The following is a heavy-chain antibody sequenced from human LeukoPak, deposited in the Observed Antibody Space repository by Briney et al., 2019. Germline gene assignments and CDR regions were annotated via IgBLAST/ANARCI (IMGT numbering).Heavy chain of an antibody. J-gene: IGHJ4*02. D-gene: IGHD3-9*01. V-gene: IGHV4-34*01. CDR3: AKDNDMTFDY. CDR2: INHSGST. Sequence: SETLSLTCAAYGGSFSGYYWSWIRQPPGKGLEWIGEINHSGSTNYNPSLKSRVTISVDTSKNQFSLRLSSVTAADTAVYYCAKDNDMTFDYWGQGTLVTVSS. CDR1: GGSFSGYY.